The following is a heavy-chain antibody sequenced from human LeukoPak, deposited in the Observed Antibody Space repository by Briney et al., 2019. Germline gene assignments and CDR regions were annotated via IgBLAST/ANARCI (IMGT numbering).Heavy chain of an antibody. V-gene: IGHV3-53*04. J-gene: IGHJ5*02. CDR3: ARAIQLDWFDP. Sequence: GGSLRLSCAASGFTVSSNYMSWVRQAPGKGLEWVSVIYSGGSTYYADSVKGRFTISRRNSKNTLYLQMNSLRAEDTAVYYCARAIQLDWFDPWGQGTLVTVSS. CDR1: GFTVSSNY. D-gene: IGHD5-18*01. CDR2: IYSGGST.